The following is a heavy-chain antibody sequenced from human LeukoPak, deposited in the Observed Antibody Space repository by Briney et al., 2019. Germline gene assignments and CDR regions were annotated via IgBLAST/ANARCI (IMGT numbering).Heavy chain of an antibody. V-gene: IGHV1-8*03. D-gene: IGHD6-13*01. CDR2: MNPNSGNT. Sequence: ASVKVSCKASGYTFTSYDINWVRQATGQGLEWMGWMNPNSGNTGYAQKFQGRVTITRNTAISTVYMEMSSLRSEDTAVYYCARDTSAGIPGWGQGTLVTVSS. J-gene: IGHJ4*02. CDR1: GYTFTSYD. CDR3: ARDTSAGIPG.